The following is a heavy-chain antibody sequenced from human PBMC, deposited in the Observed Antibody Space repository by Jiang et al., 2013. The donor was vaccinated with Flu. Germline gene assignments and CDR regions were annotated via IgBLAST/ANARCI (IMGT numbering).Heavy chain of an antibody. Sequence: AASGFTFSNYASSWVRPGSREGGVEWVSTIGGSDGITYYADSVKGRFTISRDSSKTTLYLQMNSLRAEDTAVYYCGLFARRYNIDHWGQGTLVTVSS. V-gene: IGHV3-23*01. CDR3: GLFARRYNIDH. D-gene: IGHD3-16*02. J-gene: IGHJ4*02. CDR2: IGGSDGIT. CDR1: GFTFSNYA.